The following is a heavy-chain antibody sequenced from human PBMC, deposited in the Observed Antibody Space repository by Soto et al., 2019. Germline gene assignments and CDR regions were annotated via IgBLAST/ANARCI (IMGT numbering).Heavy chain of an antibody. CDR3: AGNWNDGDDYFDY. CDR1: GYMFTGYY. D-gene: IGHD1-1*01. CDR2: INPNSGGT. Sequence: QVQLEQSGAEVKKAGASVKVSCKASGYMFTGYYMHWVRQAPGQGFEWMGWINPNSGGTNYAQKFQGRVTMTRDTSISTVYMELSRLRSDDTAVYYCAGNWNDGDDYFDYWGQGTLVTVSS. V-gene: IGHV1-2*02. J-gene: IGHJ4*02.